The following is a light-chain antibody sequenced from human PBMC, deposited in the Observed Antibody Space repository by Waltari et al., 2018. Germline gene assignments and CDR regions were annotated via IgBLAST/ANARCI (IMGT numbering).Light chain of an antibody. CDR3: MIFHGNAWV. Sequence: QAVLTQPSSLSASPGASASLTCTLRSGLNVGAYRIYWYQQKPGSPPQYLLRYNADSYKGLGSGVPSRFSGSKDASANAGILLISGLQSDDEADYYCMIFHGNAWVFGGGTKLTVL. V-gene: IGLV5-45*03. CDR1: SGLNVGAYR. CDR2: YNADSYK. J-gene: IGLJ2*01.